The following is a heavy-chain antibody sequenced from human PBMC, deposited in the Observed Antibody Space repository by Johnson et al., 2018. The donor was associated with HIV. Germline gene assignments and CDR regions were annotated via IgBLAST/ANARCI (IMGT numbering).Heavy chain of an antibody. J-gene: IGHJ3*02. Sequence: VQLVESGGGLIQPGGSLRLSCAASGFTVSSNYMSWVRQAPGKGLEWVSVIYSGGSTYYADSVKGRFTISRDTSKTTLYLQMNSLRAEDTAVYYCARDLRSVGANDAFDIWGQGTMVTVSS. CDR3: ARDLRSVGANDAFDI. V-gene: IGHV3-53*01. CDR1: GFTVSSNY. CDR2: IYSGGST. D-gene: IGHD1-26*01.